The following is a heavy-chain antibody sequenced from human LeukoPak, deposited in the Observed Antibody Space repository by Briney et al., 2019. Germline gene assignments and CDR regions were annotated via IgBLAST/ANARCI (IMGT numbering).Heavy chain of an antibody. D-gene: IGHD3-9*01. J-gene: IGHJ4*02. V-gene: IGHV3-30*04. CDR2: ISYDGSNK. CDR1: GFTFSSYA. Sequence: PLGSLRLSCAASGFTFSSYAMHWVRQAPGKGLEWVAVISYDGSNKYYADSVKGRFTISRDNSKNTLYLQMNSLRAEDTAAYYCARVRYFDLHDYWGQGTLVTVSS. CDR3: ARVRYFDLHDY.